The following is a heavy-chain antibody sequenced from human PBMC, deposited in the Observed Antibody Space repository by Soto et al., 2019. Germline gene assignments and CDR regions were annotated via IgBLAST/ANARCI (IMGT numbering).Heavy chain of an antibody. CDR3: AHSLIPNWGSRGAFDY. CDR2: IYWDDDK. V-gene: IGHV2-5*02. D-gene: IGHD7-27*01. J-gene: IGHJ4*02. CDR1: GFSLSTSGVG. Sequence: TLKESGPTLVKPTQTLTLTCTFSGFSLSTSGVGVGWIRQPPGKALEWLALIYWDDDKRYSPSLKSRLTISKGTSKNQVVLTMTNMDPVYTATYYCAHSLIPNWGSRGAFDYWGQGTLVTVSS.